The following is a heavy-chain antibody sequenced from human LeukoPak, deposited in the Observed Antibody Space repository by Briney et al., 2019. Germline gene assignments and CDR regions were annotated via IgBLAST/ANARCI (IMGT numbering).Heavy chain of an antibody. D-gene: IGHD5-12*01. J-gene: IGHJ3*02. CDR1: GFTFSSYT. CDR2: ISSSSSYI. V-gene: IGHV3-21*01. Sequence: GGSLRLSCAASGFTFSSYTMKWVRQAPGKGLEWVSSISSSSSYIYYADSVKGRFTISRDNAKNSLYLQMNSLRAEDTAVYYCARHSRLADIVATIDDAFDIWGQGTMVTVSS. CDR3: ARHSRLADIVATIDDAFDI.